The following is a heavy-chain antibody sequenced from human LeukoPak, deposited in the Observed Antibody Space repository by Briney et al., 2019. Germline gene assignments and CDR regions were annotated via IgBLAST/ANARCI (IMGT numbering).Heavy chain of an antibody. CDR2: IIPIFGTA. Sequence: SVKVSCKASGGTFSSYAISWVRQAPGQGLEWMGGIIPIFGTANYAQKFQGRVTITADESTSTAYMELSSLRSEDTAVYYCAHYDSSGYSHGSNWFDPWGQGTLVTVSS. V-gene: IGHV1-69*13. CDR1: GGTFSSYA. J-gene: IGHJ5*02. D-gene: IGHD3-22*01. CDR3: AHYDSSGYSHGSNWFDP.